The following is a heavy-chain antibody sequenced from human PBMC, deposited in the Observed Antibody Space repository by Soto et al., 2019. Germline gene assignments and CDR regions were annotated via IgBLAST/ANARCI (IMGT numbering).Heavy chain of an antibody. Sequence: QVQLVQSGAEVKKPGSSVKVSCKASGGTFSSYAISWVRQAPGQGLEWMGGIIPIFGTANYAQKFQGRVTITADESTSTAYMELSSLRSEDTAVYYCARARDKDCGGDCYSDKSYYYGMDVWGQGTTVTVSS. CDR3: ARARDKDCGGDCYSDKSYYYGMDV. D-gene: IGHD2-21*02. CDR1: GGTFSSYA. J-gene: IGHJ6*02. CDR2: IIPIFGTA. V-gene: IGHV1-69*01.